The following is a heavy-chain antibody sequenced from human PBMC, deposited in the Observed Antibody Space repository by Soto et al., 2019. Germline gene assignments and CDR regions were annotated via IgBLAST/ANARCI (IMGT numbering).Heavy chain of an antibody. Sequence: GGSLRLSCAASGFTLSSYSMNWVRQAPGKGLEWVSSISSSGSYIYYADSVKGRFTISRDNAKNSLDLQMNSLRAEDTAVYYCARDYSVATNPYYFDYWGLGT. V-gene: IGHV3-21*01. CDR2: ISSSGSYI. CDR1: GFTLSSYS. J-gene: IGHJ4*02. D-gene: IGHD1-26*01. CDR3: ARDYSVATNPYYFDY.